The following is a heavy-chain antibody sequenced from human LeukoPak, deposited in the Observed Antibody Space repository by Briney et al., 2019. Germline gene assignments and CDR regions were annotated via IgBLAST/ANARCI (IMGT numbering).Heavy chain of an antibody. J-gene: IGHJ6*02. CDR1: GYTFTGYY. CDR3: ARPYYYDSSGPYYYGMDV. Sequence: ASVKVSCKASGYTFTGYYMHWVRQAPGQGLEWMGWINPNSGGTNYAQKFQGWVTMTRDTSISTAYMELSRLRSDDTAVYYCARPYYYDSSGPYYYGMDVWGQGTTVTVSS. V-gene: IGHV1-2*04. CDR2: INPNSGGT. D-gene: IGHD3-22*01.